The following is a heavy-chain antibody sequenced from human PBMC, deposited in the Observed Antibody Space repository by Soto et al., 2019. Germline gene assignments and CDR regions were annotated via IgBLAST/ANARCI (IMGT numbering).Heavy chain of an antibody. CDR1: GFTFISYA. J-gene: IGHJ2*01. CDR2: ISCGGDAT. Sequence: EVQLLESGGGLVQPGGSLRLSCAASGFTFISYAMNWVRQAPGKGLQWVSAISCGGDATFYADSVKGRFTISRDNSRNTVTLQMNSLGGDDTAVYYCARKVPGSTTRPDYWYFDLWGRGTLVTVSS. D-gene: IGHD3-10*01. V-gene: IGHV3-23*01. CDR3: ARKVPGSTTRPDYWYFDL.